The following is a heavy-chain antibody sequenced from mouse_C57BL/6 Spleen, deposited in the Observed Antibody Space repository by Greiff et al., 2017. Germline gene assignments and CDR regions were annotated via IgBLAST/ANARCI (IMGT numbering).Heavy chain of an antibody. D-gene: IGHD2-10*02. CDR3: ARVGKRAYGNLYAMDY. CDR2: FLPGSGST. Sequence: QVKLQQSGAELMKPGASVKLSCKATGYTFTGYWIEWVKQRPGHGLEWIGEFLPGSGSTNYNEKFKGKATFTADTSSNTAYMQLSSLTTEDSAIFYCARVGKRAYGNLYAMDYWGQGTSVTVSS. CDR1: GYTFTGYW. J-gene: IGHJ4*01. V-gene: IGHV1-9*01.